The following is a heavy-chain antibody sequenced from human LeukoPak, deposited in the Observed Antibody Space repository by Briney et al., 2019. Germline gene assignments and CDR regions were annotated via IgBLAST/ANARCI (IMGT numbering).Heavy chain of an antibody. D-gene: IGHD6-19*01. V-gene: IGHV4-34*01. CDR3: ARVPTAAVAGVDP. Sequence: SETLSLTCAVYGGSFSGYYWSWIRQPPGKGLEWIGEINHSGSTNYNPSLKSRVTISVDTSKNQFSLKLSSVTAADTAVYYCARVPTAAVAGVDPWGQGTLVTVSS. J-gene: IGHJ5*02. CDR2: INHSGST. CDR1: GGSFSGYY.